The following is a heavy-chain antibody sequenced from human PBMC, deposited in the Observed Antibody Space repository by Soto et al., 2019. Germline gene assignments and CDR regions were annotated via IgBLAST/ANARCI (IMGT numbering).Heavy chain of an antibody. Sequence: QVQLQQWGAGLLKPSETLSLTCAVYGGSFSGYQWTWIRQTPGKGLEWIGEINDTGNINYNPSLKSRVSIFIDTTKKQISLKLSSVTAADTAVYYCARGLIVWFGELSRRGGYYYYMGVWGKGTTVTVSS. CDR1: GGSFSGYQ. CDR3: ARGLIVWFGELSRRGGYYYYMGV. J-gene: IGHJ6*03. CDR2: INDTGNI. V-gene: IGHV4-34*01. D-gene: IGHD3-10*01.